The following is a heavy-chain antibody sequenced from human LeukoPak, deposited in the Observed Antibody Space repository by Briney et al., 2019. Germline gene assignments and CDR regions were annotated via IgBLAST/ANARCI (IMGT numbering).Heavy chain of an antibody. D-gene: IGHD2-15*01. CDR2: IIPIFGTA. Sequence: SVKVSCKASGGTFSSYAISWVRQAPGQGLEWMGGIIPIFGTANYAQKFQGRVTTTTDESTSTAYMELSSLRSEDTAVYYCARDRLLDYYYYMDVWGKGTTVTVSS. J-gene: IGHJ6*03. CDR3: ARDRLLDYYYYMDV. V-gene: IGHV1-69*05. CDR1: GGTFSSYA.